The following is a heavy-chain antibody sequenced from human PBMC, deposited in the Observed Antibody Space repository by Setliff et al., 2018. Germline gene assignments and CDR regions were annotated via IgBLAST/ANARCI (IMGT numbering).Heavy chain of an antibody. V-gene: IGHV3-66*01. CDR3: ARSGYSNGWYSDY. CDR2: IYSGGST. Sequence: GESLRLSCAASGFTVSSNYMTWVRQAPGRGLEWVSIIYSGGSTYYADSVKGRFTISRDNSKNTVYLQMNSLRAEDTAVYYCARSGYSNGWYSDYWGQGTLVTVSS. CDR1: GFTVSSNY. J-gene: IGHJ4*02. D-gene: IGHD6-19*01.